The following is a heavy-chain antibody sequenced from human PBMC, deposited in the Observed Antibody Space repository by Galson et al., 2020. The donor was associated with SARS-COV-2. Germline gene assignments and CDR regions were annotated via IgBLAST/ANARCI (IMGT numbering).Heavy chain of an antibody. CDR3: ARDFIAVAGNYYYYGMDV. J-gene: IGHJ6*02. CDR2: IYTSGST. V-gene: IGHV4-4*07. Sequence: SETLSLTCTVSGGPISSYYWSWIRQPAGKGLEWIGRIYTSGSTNYNPSLKSRVTMSVDTSKNQFSLKLSSVTAADTVVYYCARDFIAVAGNYYYYGMDVWGQGTTVTVSS. CDR1: GGPISSYY. D-gene: IGHD6-19*01.